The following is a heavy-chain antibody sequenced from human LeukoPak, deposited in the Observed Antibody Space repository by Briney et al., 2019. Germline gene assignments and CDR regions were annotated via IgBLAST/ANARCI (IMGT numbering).Heavy chain of an antibody. J-gene: IGHJ4*02. D-gene: IGHD2-8*01. CDR2: ISAYNGNT. CDR1: GYTFTSYG. Sequence: GASVKVSCKASGYTFTSYGISWVRQAPGQGLEWMGWISAYNGNTNYAQKLQGRVTMTTDTSTSTAYMELRSLRSDDTAVYYCARDPLLALMVYAMGSPYFDYWGQGTLVTVSS. CDR3: ARDPLLALMVYAMGSPYFDY. V-gene: IGHV1-18*01.